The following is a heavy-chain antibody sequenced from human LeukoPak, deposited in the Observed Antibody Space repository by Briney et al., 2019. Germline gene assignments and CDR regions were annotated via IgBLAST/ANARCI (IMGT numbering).Heavy chain of an antibody. J-gene: IGHJ4*02. CDR3: TTDTWYSAGH. V-gene: IGHV3-7*03. Sequence: GGSLRLSCTASGFIFSGSWMAWIRQAPGKGLEWVAIIKKDGSEKYYVDSMKGRFTISRDNAKNSLFLQMSSLRAEDTAIYYCTTDTWYSAGHWGQGTLVTVSS. CDR1: GFIFSGSW. D-gene: IGHD2-15*01. CDR2: IKKDGSEK.